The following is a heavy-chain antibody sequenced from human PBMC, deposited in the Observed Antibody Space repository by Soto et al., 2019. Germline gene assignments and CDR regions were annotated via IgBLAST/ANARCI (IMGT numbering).Heavy chain of an antibody. CDR1: GFTFSSYA. J-gene: IGHJ6*02. V-gene: IGHV3-23*01. CDR3: AKDPIPVKYYYYYGMDV. CDR2: ISGSGGST. Sequence: GGSLRLSCAASGFTFSSYAMSWVRQAPGKGLEWVSAISGSGGSTYYADSVKGRFTISRDNSKNTLYLQMNSLRAEDTAVYYCAKDPIPVKYYYYYGMDVWGQGTTVTVSS. D-gene: IGHD2-2*02.